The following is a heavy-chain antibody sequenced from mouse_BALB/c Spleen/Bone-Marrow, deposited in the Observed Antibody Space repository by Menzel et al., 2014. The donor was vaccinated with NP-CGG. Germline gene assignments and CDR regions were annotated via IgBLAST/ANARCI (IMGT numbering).Heavy chain of an antibody. Sequence: VQLKESGAELVRSGASVRLSCTASGFNIKDSYIHWVRQRPEQGLEWIGWTDPENGDTEYAPKFQGKATMTADTSSNTAYLQLSSLTSEDTAVYYCKGYDYDVDSFDYWGQGTTLTVSS. CDR3: KGYDYDVDSFDY. J-gene: IGHJ2*01. D-gene: IGHD2-4*01. CDR2: TDPENGDT. CDR1: GFNIKDSY. V-gene: IGHV14-4*02.